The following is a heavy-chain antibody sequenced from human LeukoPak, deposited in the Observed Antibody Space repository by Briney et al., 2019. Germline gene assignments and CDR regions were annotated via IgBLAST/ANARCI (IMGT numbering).Heavy chain of an antibody. CDR1: GGSFSGYH. J-gene: IGHJ4*02. D-gene: IGHD3-10*01. Sequence: PSETLSLICAVYGGSFSGYHWNWVRQAPGKGLEWIGEINHNGNTNYNPSLKGRVTISVDTPKNQFPLKLNSVTAADTAVYYCTRRSYDSGSYYDGWYFDYWGQGTLVTVSS. CDR2: INHNGNT. CDR3: TRRSYDSGSYYDGWYFDY. V-gene: IGHV4-34*01.